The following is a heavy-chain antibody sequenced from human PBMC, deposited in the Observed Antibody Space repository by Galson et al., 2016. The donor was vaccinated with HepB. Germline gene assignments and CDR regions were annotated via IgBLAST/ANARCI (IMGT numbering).Heavy chain of an antibody. CDR1: GGSISSSNW. CDR2: IYLSGNT. CDR3: ATTTCSGYYFDS. J-gene: IGHJ4*02. D-gene: IGHD2-15*01. V-gene: IGHV4-4*02. Sequence: ETLSLTCAVSGGSISSSNWWSWVRQPPGKGLEWVGEIYLSGNTNYNPSFKSRVTMSVDKSKNQFSLKMSSVTAADTAVYYCATTTCSGYYFDSWGQGTLVTVSS.